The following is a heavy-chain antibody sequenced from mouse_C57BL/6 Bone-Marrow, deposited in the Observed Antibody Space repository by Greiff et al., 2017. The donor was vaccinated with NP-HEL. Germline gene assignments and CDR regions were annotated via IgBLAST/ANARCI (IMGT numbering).Heavy chain of an antibody. CDR3: TRKDYDVHFDY. V-gene: IGHV1-5*01. J-gene: IGHJ2*01. CDR1: GYTFTSYW. CDR2: IYPGNSDT. Sequence: VHVKQSGTVLARPGASVKMSCKTSGYTFTSYWMHWVKQRPGQGLEWIGAIYPGNSDTSYNQKFKGKAKLTAVTSASTAYMELSSLTNEDSAVYYCTRKDYDVHFDYWGQGTTLTVSS. D-gene: IGHD2-4*01.